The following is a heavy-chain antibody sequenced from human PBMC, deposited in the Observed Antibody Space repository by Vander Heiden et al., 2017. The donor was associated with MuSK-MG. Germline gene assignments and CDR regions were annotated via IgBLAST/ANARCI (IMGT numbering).Heavy chain of an antibody. CDR2: ISGSGGST. D-gene: IGHD3-10*01. V-gene: IGHV3-23*01. Sequence: EVQLLESGRGSVQPEGYRRLSCPASGFTFSSYALNWVRQAPGKGLAWVASISGSGGSTFYADSVEGRFTISRDKSKNTQYLQMNSLRAEDAAVYYCAKGGSGNYYTWAAKDYWGQGTLVTVSS. CDR3: AKGGSGNYYTWAAKDY. CDR1: GFTFSSYA. J-gene: IGHJ4*02.